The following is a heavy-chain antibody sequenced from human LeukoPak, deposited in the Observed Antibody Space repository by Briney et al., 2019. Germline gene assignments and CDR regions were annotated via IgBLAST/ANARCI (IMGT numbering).Heavy chain of an antibody. Sequence: GGSLRLSCAASGFTFSNAWMAWVRQVPGKGLEWLGRIKSKTDGETADYAAPGRGRFFISRDDRKDTLYVEINSLKTEDTGIYYCTIVLRPYRGSGYRNWFDPWGRGTLVTVSS. J-gene: IGHJ5*02. CDR2: IKSKTDGETA. CDR1: GFTFSNAW. D-gene: IGHD3-22*01. CDR3: TIVLRPYRGSGYRNWFDP. V-gene: IGHV3-15*01.